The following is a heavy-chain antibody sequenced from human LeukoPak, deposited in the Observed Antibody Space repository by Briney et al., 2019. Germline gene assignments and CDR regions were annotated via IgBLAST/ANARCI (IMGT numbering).Heavy chain of an antibody. CDR2: IIPILGIA. J-gene: IGHJ4*02. CDR3: ARDFSSSWSSLDY. CDR1: GGTFSNYA. Sequence: ASVKVSCKASGGTFSNYAISWVRQAPGQGLEWMGRIIPILGIANYAQKFQGRVTITADKSTSTAYMELSSLRSEDTAVYYCARDFSSSWSSLDYWGQGTLVTVSP. V-gene: IGHV1-69*04. D-gene: IGHD6-13*01.